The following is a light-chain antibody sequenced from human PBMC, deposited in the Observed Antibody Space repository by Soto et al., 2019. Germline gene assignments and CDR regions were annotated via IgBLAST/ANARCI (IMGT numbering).Light chain of an antibody. CDR3: QQRET. CDR1: QSVSSY. CDR2: DAS. Sequence: EIVLTQSPATLSLSPGERATLSCRASQSVSSYLAWYQQKPGQAPRLLIYDASNRATGIPARFSGSGSGTDFTLNISSLEPEDFAVYYCQQRETFGQGTKLEIK. V-gene: IGKV3-11*01. J-gene: IGKJ2*01.